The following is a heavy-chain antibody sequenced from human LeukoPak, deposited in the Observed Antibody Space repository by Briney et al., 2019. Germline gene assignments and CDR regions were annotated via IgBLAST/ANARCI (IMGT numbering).Heavy chain of an antibody. J-gene: IGHJ3*02. CDR2: IWYDGSDK. CDR1: GFIFSTYG. CDR3: VRVDWGSFAFDI. V-gene: IGHV3-33*01. D-gene: IGHD7-27*01. Sequence: PGGSLRLSCAASGFIFSTYGMHWVRQAPGKGPEWVAVIWYDGSDKYYADSVKGRFTISRDNSKNTLFLQMNNLRAEDTAVYYCVRVDWGSFAFDIWGQGTMVTVSS.